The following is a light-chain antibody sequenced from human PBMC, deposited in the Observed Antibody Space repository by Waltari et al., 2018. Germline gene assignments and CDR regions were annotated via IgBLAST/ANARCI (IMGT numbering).Light chain of an antibody. CDR1: SSDVGGYNY. CDR3: SSYTTSTWV. Sequence: QSALTPPASVSGSPGHSITISCTRTSSDVGGYNYVSWYQQHPGKAPKLMIYEVTKRPSGVSNRFSGYKSANTASLTISGLQTEDEADYYCSSYTTSTWVFGGGTKLTVL. J-gene: IGLJ3*02. CDR2: EVT. V-gene: IGLV2-14*01.